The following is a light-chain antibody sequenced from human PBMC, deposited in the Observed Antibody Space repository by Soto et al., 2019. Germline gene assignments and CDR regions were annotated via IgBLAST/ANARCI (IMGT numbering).Light chain of an antibody. V-gene: IGKV3-20*01. CDR1: QSVSSNY. J-gene: IGKJ1*01. CDR2: GAS. CDR3: QQYSNSPKT. Sequence: EIVLTQSPGTLSLSPGERATLSCRASQSVSSNYVAWYQQKPGQAPRLLNSGASSRATGTAGRFSGSGSGTYFTLTISRLAPDDFAEYYCQQYSNSPKTFGRGTKVEIK.